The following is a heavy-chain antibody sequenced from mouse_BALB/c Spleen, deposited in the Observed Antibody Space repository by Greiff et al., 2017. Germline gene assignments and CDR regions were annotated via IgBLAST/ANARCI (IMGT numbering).Heavy chain of an antibody. D-gene: IGHD2-4*01. Sequence: VQLQQSGAELVRPGTSVKVSCKASGYAFTNYLIEWVKQRPGQGLEWIGVINPGSGGTNYNEKFKGKATLTADKSSSTAYMQLSSLTSDDSAVYFCARNYYDVFDYWGQGTTLTVSS. CDR1: GYAFTNYL. CDR2: INPGSGGT. CDR3: ARNYYDVFDY. V-gene: IGHV1-54*01. J-gene: IGHJ2*01.